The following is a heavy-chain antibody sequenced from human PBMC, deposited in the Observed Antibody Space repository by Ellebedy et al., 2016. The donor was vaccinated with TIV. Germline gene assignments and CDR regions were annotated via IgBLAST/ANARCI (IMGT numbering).Heavy chain of an antibody. CDR2: IMPILDIA. V-gene: IGHV1-69*04. CDR3: ARGPFMITFGGVIMDV. Sequence: AASVKVSCKASGGTFSRYALNWVRQAPGQGLEWMGRIMPILDIANYPQKFQGRVTITADKSTSTAYMELRSLRSEDTAVYYCARGPFMITFGGVIMDVWGQGTTVTVSS. J-gene: IGHJ6*02. CDR1: GGTFSRYA. D-gene: IGHD3-16*02.